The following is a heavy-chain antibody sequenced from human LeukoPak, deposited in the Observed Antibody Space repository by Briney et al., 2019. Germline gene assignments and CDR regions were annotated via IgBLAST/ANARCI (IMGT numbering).Heavy chain of an antibody. V-gene: IGHV3-23*01. CDR2: IGNTET. Sequence: QTGGSLRLSCATSGFPFETNAMSWVRQAPGKGLEWVATIGNTETFYADSVTGRFTISRDNSKNTLYLQMNSLRAEDTAVYYCARPYYDFWSGLDYWGQGTLVTVSS. CDR3: ARPYYDFWSGLDY. D-gene: IGHD3-3*01. CDR1: GFPFETNA. J-gene: IGHJ4*02.